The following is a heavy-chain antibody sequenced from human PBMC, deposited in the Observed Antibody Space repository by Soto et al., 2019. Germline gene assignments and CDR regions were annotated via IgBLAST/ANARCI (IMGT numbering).Heavy chain of an antibody. CDR1: GFTFSAYV. CDR3: AKLTAA. CDR2: ITSSGGCT. Sequence: GALGVPCAASGFTFSAYVMSWVRQAPGKGLEWVSSITSSGGCTYYADSVKGRFTVSRDNSKNTVYLQMNSLRDEDTAVYYCAKLTAAWGQGTLVTVCS. D-gene: IGHD6-13*01. J-gene: IGHJ4*02. V-gene: IGHV3-23*01.